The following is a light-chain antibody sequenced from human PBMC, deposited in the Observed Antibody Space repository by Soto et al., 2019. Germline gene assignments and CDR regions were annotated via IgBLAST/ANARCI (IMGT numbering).Light chain of an antibody. CDR2: EGS. CDR1: SSDVGSYNL. V-gene: IGLV2-23*03. CDR3: RSYAGSSTFV. Sequence: QSALTQPASVSGSPGQSITISCTGTSSDVGSYNLVSWYQQHPGKAPKLMIYEGSKRPSGVSNRFSGSKSGNTASLTISGLQAEDEADYYCRSYAGSSTFVFGGGTKLTAL. J-gene: IGLJ2*01.